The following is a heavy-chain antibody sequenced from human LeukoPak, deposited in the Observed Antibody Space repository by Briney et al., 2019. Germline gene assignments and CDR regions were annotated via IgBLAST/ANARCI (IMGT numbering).Heavy chain of an antibody. D-gene: IGHD2-15*01. CDR3: ARLAVGSYYYYYGMDV. V-gene: IGHV3-21*01. Sequence: GGSLRLSCAASGFTFSTFSMNWVRQSPGKGLEWLSSISGSNTYTYYADSVKGRFTISRDNAKNSLYLQMSSLRDEDTAVYYCARLAVGSYYYYYGMDVWGQGTTVTVSS. J-gene: IGHJ6*02. CDR1: GFTFSTFS. CDR2: ISGSNTYT.